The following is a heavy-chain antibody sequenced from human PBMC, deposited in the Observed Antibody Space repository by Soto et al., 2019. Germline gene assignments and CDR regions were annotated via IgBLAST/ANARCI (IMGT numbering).Heavy chain of an antibody. CDR3: AIMPASGPTGTDY. J-gene: IGHJ4*02. CDR1: GGSFSGYY. V-gene: IGHV4-34*01. D-gene: IGHD4-17*01. CDR2: INHSGST. Sequence: SETLSLTCAVYGGSFSGYYWSWIRQPPGKGLEWIGEINHSGSTNYNPSLKSRVTISVDTSKNQFSLKLSSVTAADTAVYYCAIMPASGPTGTDYWGQGTLVTVSS.